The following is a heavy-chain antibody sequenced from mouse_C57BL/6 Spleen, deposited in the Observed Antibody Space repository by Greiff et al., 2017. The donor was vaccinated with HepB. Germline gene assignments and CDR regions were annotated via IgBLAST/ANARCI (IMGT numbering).Heavy chain of an antibody. D-gene: IGHD1-1*01. CDR1: GYTFTDYE. V-gene: IGHV1-15*01. Sequence: LVESGAELVRPGASVTLSCKASGYTFTDYEMHWVKQTPVHGLEWIGAIDPETGGTAYNQKFKGKAILTADKSSSTAYMELRSLTSEDSAVYYCTRSPIYYYGDWGQGTLVTVSA. CDR3: TRSPIYYYGD. CDR2: IDPETGGT. J-gene: IGHJ3*01.